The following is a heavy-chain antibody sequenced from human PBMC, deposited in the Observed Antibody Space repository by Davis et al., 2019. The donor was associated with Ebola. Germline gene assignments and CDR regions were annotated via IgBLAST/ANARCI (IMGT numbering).Heavy chain of an antibody. CDR3: ARGGISMMVVPRDYYYGMDV. CDR2: IIPIFGTA. CDR1: GGTFSSYA. J-gene: IGHJ6*02. Sequence: AASVKVSCKASGGTFSSYAISWVRQAPGQGLEWMGGIIPIFGTADYAQKFQGRVTITADESTSTAYMELRSLRSDDTAVYFCARGGISMMVVPRDYYYGMDVWGQGTTVTVSS. D-gene: IGHD3-22*01. V-gene: IGHV1-69*13.